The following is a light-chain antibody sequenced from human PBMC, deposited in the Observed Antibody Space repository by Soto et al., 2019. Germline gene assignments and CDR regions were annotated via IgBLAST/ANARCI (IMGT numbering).Light chain of an antibody. CDR2: SAS. V-gene: IGKV1-39*01. Sequence: DIQVTQSPPSLSASVGDRFTITCRTSLYISNYVNWYQHKAGKAPQPLIYSASTLQIGVPSRFSGSGSGTEFTLTISTLQPDDYASYYCQSNYILPWTFGQGTKVDI. CDR3: QSNYILPWT. J-gene: IGKJ1*01. CDR1: LYISNY.